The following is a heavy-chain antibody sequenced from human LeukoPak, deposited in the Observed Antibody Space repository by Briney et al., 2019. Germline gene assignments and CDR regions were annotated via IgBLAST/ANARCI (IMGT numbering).Heavy chain of an antibody. Sequence: GRSLRLSCAASGFTFNSYGMHWVRQAPGKGLEWVAVISYDGPNKYYADSVKGRFTISKDDSKSTLYLQMNSLRPEDTAVYYCAKEKLPSGYSFLTDYWGQGTLVTVSS. J-gene: IGHJ4*02. CDR2: ISYDGPNK. V-gene: IGHV3-30*18. D-gene: IGHD5-18*01. CDR3: AKEKLPSGYSFLTDY. CDR1: GFTFNSYG.